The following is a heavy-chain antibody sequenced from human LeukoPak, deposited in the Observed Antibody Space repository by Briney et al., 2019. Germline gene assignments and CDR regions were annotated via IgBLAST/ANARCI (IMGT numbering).Heavy chain of an antibody. D-gene: IGHD2-2*01. V-gene: IGHV3-23*01. J-gene: IGHJ4*02. CDR3: AKSPGYCSSTSCYGSFDY. CDR1: GFTLSSYA. CDR2: ISGSCGST. Sequence: GGSLRLSCAGSGFTLSSYAMSWVRQAPGKGLEWVSTISGSCGSTYYADSVKGRFTISRDNSKNTLYLQMNSLRAEDTAVYYCAKSPGYCSSTSCYGSFDYWGQGTLVTVSS.